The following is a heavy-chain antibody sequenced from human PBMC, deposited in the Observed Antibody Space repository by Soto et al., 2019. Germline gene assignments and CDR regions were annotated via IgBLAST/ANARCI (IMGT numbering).Heavy chain of an antibody. CDR1: GCSISSSSYY. D-gene: IGHD3-16*01. CDR3: ASVGLRLGGYIYGLARH. Sequence: PSETLSLTCTVSGCSISSSSYYWGWIRQPPGKGLEWIGSIYYSGSTYYNPSLKSRVTISVDTSKNQFSLKLSSVTAADTAVYYCASVGLRLGGYIYGLARHWGPGTLVTVSS. CDR2: IYYSGST. J-gene: IGHJ4*02. V-gene: IGHV4-39*01.